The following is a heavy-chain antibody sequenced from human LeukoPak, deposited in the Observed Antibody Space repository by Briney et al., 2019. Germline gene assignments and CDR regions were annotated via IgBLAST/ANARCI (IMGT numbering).Heavy chain of an antibody. J-gene: IGHJ6*03. CDR3: ARGTHYYDYYMDV. CDR2: IKQDGSER. Sequence: GGSLRLSCAASGFTFSSYWMSWVRQAPGKGLEWVANIKQDGSERYYVDSVKGRFTISRDNAKNSLYLQMNSLRAEDTAVYYCARGTHYYDYYMDVWGKGTTVTISS. V-gene: IGHV3-7*01. CDR1: GFTFSSYW.